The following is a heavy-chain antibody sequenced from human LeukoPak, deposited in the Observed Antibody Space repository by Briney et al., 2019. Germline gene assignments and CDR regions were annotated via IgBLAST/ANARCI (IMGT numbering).Heavy chain of an antibody. V-gene: IGHV5-51*01. CDR1: GYTFASYW. J-gene: IGHJ6*02. CDR3: ARLSEAATGPYYYYGMAV. CDR2: IFGDNSDT. Sequence: GESLKISCKASGYTFASYWIAWVRQMPGEGLEWMGIIFGDNSDTRYSPSFQGQVTISADKSISTAYLQWSSLKASDTAMYYCARLSEAATGPYYYYGMAVWGQGTTVTVSS. D-gene: IGHD6-13*01.